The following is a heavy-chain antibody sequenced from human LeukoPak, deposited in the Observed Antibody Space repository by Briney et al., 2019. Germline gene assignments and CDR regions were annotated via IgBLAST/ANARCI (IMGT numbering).Heavy chain of an antibody. V-gene: IGHV1-46*01. CDR2: INPSGGST. CDR1: GYTFTSYY. Sequence: ASLKLSCKASGYTFTSYYMHWVRQAPGQGLEWMGTINPSGGSTSYAQKFQGRVTMASDTSTSTVYMELSSLRSEDTAVYYCARAGIVVVTYFDYWGQGTLVTVSS. CDR3: ARAGIVVVTYFDY. D-gene: IGHD3-22*01. J-gene: IGHJ4*02.